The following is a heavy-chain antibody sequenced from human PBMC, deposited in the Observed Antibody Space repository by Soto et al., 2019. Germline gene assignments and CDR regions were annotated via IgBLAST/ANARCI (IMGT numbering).Heavy chain of an antibody. V-gene: IGHV4-39*01. CDR2: VYYSGST. CDR1: DDSINSDKYY. J-gene: IGHJ4*02. CDR3: GRLEGLATISYYFDY. D-gene: IGHD3-9*01. Sequence: SETLSLTCSVSDDSINSDKYYWGWIRQPPGKGLEWIGSVYYSGSTYYNPSLESRVTISVDKSKNQFSLKLMSLSAADTAVYYCGRLEGLATISYYFDYWGQGALVTVSS.